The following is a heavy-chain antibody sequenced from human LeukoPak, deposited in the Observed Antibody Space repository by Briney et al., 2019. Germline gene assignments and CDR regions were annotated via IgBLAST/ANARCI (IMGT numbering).Heavy chain of an antibody. J-gene: IGHJ4*02. V-gene: IGHV3-20*04. CDR1: GFTFDDYG. CDR2: INWNGGST. Sequence: PGGSLRLSCAASGFTFDDYGMSWVRQAPGKGLEWVSGINWNGGSTGYADSVKGRFTISRDNAKNSLYLQMNSLRDEDTAVYYCARAGKLYGYNLLPDYWGQGTLVAVSS. D-gene: IGHD5-12*01. CDR3: ARAGKLYGYNLLPDY.